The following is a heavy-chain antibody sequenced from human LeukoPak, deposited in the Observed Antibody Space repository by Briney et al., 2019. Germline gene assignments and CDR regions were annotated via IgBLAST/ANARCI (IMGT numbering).Heavy chain of an antibody. CDR2: INPNSGGT. CDR1: GYTFTGYY. D-gene: IGHD2/OR15-2a*01. J-gene: IGHJ6*03. CDR3: ARDGPTSMALLYYYYMDV. Sequence: ASVKVSFKASGYTFTGYYMHWVRQAPGQGLEWMGWINPNSGGTNYAQKFQGRVTMTRDTSISTAYMELSRLRSDDTAVYYCARDGPTSMALLYYYYMDVWGKGTTVTVSS. V-gene: IGHV1-2*02.